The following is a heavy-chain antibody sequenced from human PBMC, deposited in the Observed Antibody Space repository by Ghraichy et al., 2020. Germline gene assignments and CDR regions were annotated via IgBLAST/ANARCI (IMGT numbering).Heavy chain of an antibody. J-gene: IGHJ4*03. V-gene: IGHV3-30-3*01. CDR1: GFDFNSYS. Sequence: GGSLRLSCEVSGFDFNSYSIHWVRQAPGKGLDWVGVMAYDGANQYYGASVRGRFTLSRDTAKNTVYLQMSSLTRDDTAVYYCAREHFAGTVTTIYDYWGNGTPGIVSS. CDR3: AREHFAGTVTTIYDY. CDR2: MAYDGANQ. D-gene: IGHD4-11*01.